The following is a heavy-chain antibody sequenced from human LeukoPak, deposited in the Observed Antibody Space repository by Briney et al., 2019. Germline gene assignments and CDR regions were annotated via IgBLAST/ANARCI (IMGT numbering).Heavy chain of an antibody. CDR3: ARQRHTSGRRFDF. CDR1: GGSITPYY. J-gene: IGHJ4*02. CDR2: IHSSGST. V-gene: IGHV4-59*01. D-gene: IGHD6-19*01. Sequence: SETLSLTCTVSGGSITPYYWTWIRQPPGRGLEWIGYIHSSGSTKYSPSLESRVTISIDTSKNQFSLMLSSVTAADTAVYYCARQRHTSGRRFDFWGQGTLVTVSS.